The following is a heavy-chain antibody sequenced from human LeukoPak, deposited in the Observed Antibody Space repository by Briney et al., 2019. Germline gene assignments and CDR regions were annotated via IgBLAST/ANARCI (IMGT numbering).Heavy chain of an antibody. CDR2: INHSGST. Sequence: SPSETLSLTCAVYGGSFSGYYWSWIRQPPGKGLEWIGEINHSGSTNYNPSLKSRVTISVDTSKNQFSLKLSSVTAADTAVYYCARVPHAPYSSGWYGKRFDPWGQGTLVTVSS. CDR3: ARVPHAPYSSGWYGKRFDP. J-gene: IGHJ5*02. V-gene: IGHV4-34*01. CDR1: GGSFSGYY. D-gene: IGHD6-19*01.